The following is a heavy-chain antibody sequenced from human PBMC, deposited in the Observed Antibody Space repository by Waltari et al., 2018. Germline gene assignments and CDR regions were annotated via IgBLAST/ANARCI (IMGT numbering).Heavy chain of an antibody. CDR1: GGSISSSRYY. Sequence: QLQLQESGPGLVKPSETLSLTCSVSGGSISSSRYYWGWIRQSPGKGLEWIGSIYYSGSIYYNPTLQSRVTISGETSKNQFSLNLSSVTAADTAVYYCARHWKRNGYRFDPWGQGTRVNVSS. J-gene: IGHJ5*02. CDR2: IYYSGSI. CDR3: ARHWKRNGYRFDP. D-gene: IGHD5-12*01. V-gene: IGHV4-39*01.